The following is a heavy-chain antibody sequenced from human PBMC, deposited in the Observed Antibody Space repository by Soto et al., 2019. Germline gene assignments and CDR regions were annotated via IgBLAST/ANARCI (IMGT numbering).Heavy chain of an antibody. J-gene: IGHJ4*02. CDR3: ARREYTHSDSSSWYDY. CDR1: GYTFTSYD. Sequence: ASVKVSCKASGYTFTSYDINWVRQATGQGLEWMGWMNPNSGNTGYAQKFQGRVTMTRNTSISTAYMELSSLRSEDTAVYYCARREYTHSDSSSWYDYWGQGTLVTVSS. D-gene: IGHD6-13*01. CDR2: MNPNSGNT. V-gene: IGHV1-8*02.